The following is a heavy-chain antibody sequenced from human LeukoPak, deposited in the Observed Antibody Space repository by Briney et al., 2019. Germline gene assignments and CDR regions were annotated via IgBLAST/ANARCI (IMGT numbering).Heavy chain of an antibody. J-gene: IGHJ6*03. D-gene: IGHD6-6*01. CDR1: GFTFDDYA. CDR3: AKEGASYKAARPTGYYYYYMDV. V-gene: IGHV3-9*03. Sequence: PGGSLRLSCAASGFTFDDYAMHWVRQAPGKGLEWVSGISWNSGSIGYADSVKGRFTISRDNAMNSLYLQMNSLRAEDMALYYCAKEGASYKAARPTGYYYYYMDVWGKGTTVTVSS. CDR2: ISWNSGSI.